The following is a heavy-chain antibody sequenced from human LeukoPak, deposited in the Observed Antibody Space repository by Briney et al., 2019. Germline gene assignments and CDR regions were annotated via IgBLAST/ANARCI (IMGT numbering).Heavy chain of an antibody. D-gene: IGHD3-3*01. CDR2: IYYSGST. J-gene: IGHJ6*02. CDR1: GVSISSYH. CDR3: ARLRVEQYYDFWSGFPARPRPYYYYGMDV. Sequence: PSETLSLTCTVSGVSISSYHWSWIRQPPGKGLEWIGYIYYSGSTNYNPSLKSRVTISVDTSKNQFSLKLSSVTAADTAVYYCARLRVEQYYDFWSGFPARPRPYYYYGMDVWGQGTTVTVSS. V-gene: IGHV4-59*01.